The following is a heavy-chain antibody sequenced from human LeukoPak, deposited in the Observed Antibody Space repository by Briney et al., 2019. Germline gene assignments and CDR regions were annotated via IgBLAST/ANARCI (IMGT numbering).Heavy chain of an antibody. Sequence: GASVTVSCKASGGTFSSYAISWVRQAPGQGLEWMGGIIPIFGTANYAQKFQGRVTITTDESTSTAYMELSSLRSEDTAVYYCARDARYNWNYYYYMDVWGKGTTVTVSS. V-gene: IGHV1-69*05. CDR2: IIPIFGTA. CDR1: GGTFSSYA. CDR3: ARDARYNWNYYYYMDV. D-gene: IGHD1-20*01. J-gene: IGHJ6*03.